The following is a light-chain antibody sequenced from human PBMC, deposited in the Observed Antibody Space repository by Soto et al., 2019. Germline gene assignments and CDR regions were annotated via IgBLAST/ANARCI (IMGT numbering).Light chain of an antibody. Sequence: QSALTQPASVSGSPGQSITISCTGASSDVGGFDHVSSYQQHPGKVPRLLIYDVSSRPSGVSDRFSGSKSGNTASLTISGLQAEDEDDYYCNSFTTTNTYVFGTGTKVTVL. V-gene: IGLV2-14*03. CDR1: SSDVGGFDH. J-gene: IGLJ1*01. CDR2: DVS. CDR3: NSFTTTNTYV.